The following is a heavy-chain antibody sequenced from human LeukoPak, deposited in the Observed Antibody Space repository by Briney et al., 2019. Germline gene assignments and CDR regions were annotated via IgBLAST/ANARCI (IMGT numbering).Heavy chain of an antibody. V-gene: IGHV3-73*01. CDR2: IRSKANSYAT. D-gene: IGHD6-19*01. J-gene: IGHJ4*02. CDR1: GFAFSGSA. Sequence: GGSLRLSCAASGFAFSGSAMHWVRQASGKGLEWVGRIRSKANSYATAYAASVKGRFTISRDDSKNTANLQMNSLKTEDTAVYYCTRPGIAVAGSDYWGQGTLVTVSS. CDR3: TRPGIAVAGSDY.